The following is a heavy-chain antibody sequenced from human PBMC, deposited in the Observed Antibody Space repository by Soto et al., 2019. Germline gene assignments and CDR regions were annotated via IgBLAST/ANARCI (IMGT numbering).Heavy chain of an antibody. CDR1: GYTFTGYY. V-gene: IGHV1-2*04. Sequence: ASVKVSCKASGYTFTGYYMHWVRQAPGQGLEWMGWINPNSGGTNYAQKFQGWATMTRDTSISTAYMELSRLRSDDTAVYYCATQYCSSTSCDNWFDPWGQGTLVTAPQ. J-gene: IGHJ5*02. CDR2: INPNSGGT. D-gene: IGHD2-2*01. CDR3: ATQYCSSTSCDNWFDP.